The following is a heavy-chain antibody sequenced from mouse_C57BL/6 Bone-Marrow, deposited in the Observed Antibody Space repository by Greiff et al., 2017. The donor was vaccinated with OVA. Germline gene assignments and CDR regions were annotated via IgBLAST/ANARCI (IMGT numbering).Heavy chain of an antibody. CDR2: IDPENGDT. D-gene: IGHD1-1*01. V-gene: IGHV14-4*01. Sequence: EVMLVESGAELVRPGASVKLSCTASGFNIKDDYMHWVKQRPEQGLEWIGWIDPENGDTEYASKFQGKATITADTSSNTAYLQLGSLTSEDTAVYYCTTHHYGSSLHWYFDVWGTGTTVTVSS. CDR1: GFNIKDDY. J-gene: IGHJ1*03. CDR3: TTHHYGSSLHWYFDV.